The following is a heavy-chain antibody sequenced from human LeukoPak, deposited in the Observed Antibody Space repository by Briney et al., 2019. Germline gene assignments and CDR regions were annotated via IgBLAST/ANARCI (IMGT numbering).Heavy chain of an antibody. Sequence: GGSLRLSSAASGFTFSSYAMSWVRQAPGKGLEWVSAISGSGGSTYYADSVKGRFTISRDNSKNTLYLQMNSLGAEDTAVYYCAGVTTVTTAWFDPWGQGTLVTVSS. V-gene: IGHV3-23*01. CDR2: ISGSGGST. D-gene: IGHD4-4*01. J-gene: IGHJ5*02. CDR1: GFTFSSYA. CDR3: AGVTTVTTAWFDP.